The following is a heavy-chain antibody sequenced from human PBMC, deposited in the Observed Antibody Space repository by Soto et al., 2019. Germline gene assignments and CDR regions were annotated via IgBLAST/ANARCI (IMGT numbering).Heavy chain of an antibody. D-gene: IGHD4-17*01. J-gene: IGHJ6*04. CDR1: GFSVSSKY. CDR2: IQSAGTT. V-gene: IGHV3-66*01. Sequence: EVQLVESGGDLVQPGGSLRLSCAASGFSVSSKYMSWVRQAPGKGLEWVSLIQSAGTTYYAGSVKGRLTITRDESENTMVHQKNSVKVEDTTVYYFTRDDVHFNGDRYYGVSMDVWGKGTPVTVSA. CDR3: TRDDVHFNGDRYYGVSMDV.